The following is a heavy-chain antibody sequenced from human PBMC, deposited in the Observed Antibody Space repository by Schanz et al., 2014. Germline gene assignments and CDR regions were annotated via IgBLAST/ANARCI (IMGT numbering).Heavy chain of an antibody. CDR2: VSRSTPDI. Sequence: EVQLVESGGGLVQPGGSLRLSCTASGFTFSSYSMNWVRQAPGKGLEWVSYVSRSTPDIYYADSVKGRFTVSRDNAENALYLQMNSLRAEDTGLYFCARGGSGSHYRLDYWGQGTLVTVSS. J-gene: IGHJ4*02. D-gene: IGHD1-26*01. CDR1: GFTFSSYS. V-gene: IGHV3-48*01. CDR3: ARGGSGSHYRLDY.